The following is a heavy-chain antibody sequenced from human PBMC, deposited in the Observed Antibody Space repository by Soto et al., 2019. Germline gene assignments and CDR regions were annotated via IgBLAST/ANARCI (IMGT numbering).Heavy chain of an antibody. CDR1: GYTFTSYA. V-gene: IGHV1-3*01. Sequence: GASVKVSCKGSGYTFTSYAMHWVRQAPGQRLEWMGWINAGSGNTKYSQKFQGRVTITRDTSASTAYMELSSLRSEDTAVYYCARGITLPTPLDYWGQGTLVTVSS. CDR3: ARGITLPTPLDY. J-gene: IGHJ4*02. D-gene: IGHD1-20*01. CDR2: INAGSGNT.